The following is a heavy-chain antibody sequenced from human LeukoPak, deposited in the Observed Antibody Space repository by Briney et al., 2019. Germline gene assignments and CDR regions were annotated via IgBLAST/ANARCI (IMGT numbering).Heavy chain of an antibody. D-gene: IGHD2-15*01. CDR2: ISWNSGNI. V-gene: IGHV3-9*01. CDR1: GFNFDDYA. Sequence: GGSLRLSCAASGFNFDDYAMHWVRQAPGKGLEWVSGISWNSGNIGYADSVKGRFTISRDNAKNSLYLQMNSLRAEDTAVYYCARYDWAAFDYWGQGTLVTVSS. J-gene: IGHJ4*02. CDR3: ARYDWAAFDY.